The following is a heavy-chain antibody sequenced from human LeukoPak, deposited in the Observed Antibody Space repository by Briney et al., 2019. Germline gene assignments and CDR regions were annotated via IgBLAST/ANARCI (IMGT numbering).Heavy chain of an antibody. V-gene: IGHV3-30*18. Sequence: GKSLRLSCAASGFTFSNYGMHWVRQAPGKGLEWVAVISYDGSNKYYADSVKGRFVISRDNSKNTLYLQMNSLRAEDTAVYYCAKAYGYCTTTSCSHEEFDYWGQGTLVTVSS. CDR3: AKAYGYCTTTSCSHEEFDY. J-gene: IGHJ4*02. CDR1: GFTFSNYG. D-gene: IGHD2-2*01. CDR2: ISYDGSNK.